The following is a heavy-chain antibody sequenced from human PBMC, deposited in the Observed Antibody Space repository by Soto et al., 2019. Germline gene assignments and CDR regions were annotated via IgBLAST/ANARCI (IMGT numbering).Heavy chain of an antibody. Sequence: QVQLVESGGGVVQPGTSLRLSCAASGFTFSSYGIHWVRQAPGKGLEWVAVISTDGSNKYYADSVQGRFTISRDSPRNTLYLQMNSLRSDATAVYYCAKDEGVAGTPSAGLYYSGMDVWGQGTKVTVSS. J-gene: IGHJ6*02. CDR3: AKDEGVAGTPSAGLYYSGMDV. CDR2: ISTDGSNK. CDR1: GFTFSSYG. V-gene: IGHV3-30*18. D-gene: IGHD6-19*01.